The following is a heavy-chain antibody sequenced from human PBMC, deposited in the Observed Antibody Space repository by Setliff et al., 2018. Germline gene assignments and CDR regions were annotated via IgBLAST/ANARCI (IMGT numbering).Heavy chain of an antibody. CDR2: ISSGGGSI. Sequence: GGSLRLSCAASGFTFSGYYMQWVRQAPGKGLEWVSYISSGGGSIYYADSVKGRFTISRDNAKNSVFLQMNSLRAEDTAVYFCATHYYDSTGYGQSFDYWGQGTLVTVSS. D-gene: IGHD3-22*01. CDR1: GFTFSGYY. V-gene: IGHV3-48*03. CDR3: ATHYYDSTGYGQSFDY. J-gene: IGHJ4*02.